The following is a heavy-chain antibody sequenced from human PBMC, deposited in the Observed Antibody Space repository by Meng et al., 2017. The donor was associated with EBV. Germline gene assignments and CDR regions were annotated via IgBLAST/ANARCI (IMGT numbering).Heavy chain of an antibody. CDR3: ARHRDRQDYGDYMVFYYFDY. CDR2: IYYSGTT. CDR1: XGSISSSSYY. D-gene: IGHD4-17*01. J-gene: IGHJ4*02. V-gene: IGHV4-39*01. Sequence: QLQLQESGPGLVKPSXXXXLXXXVSXGSISSSSYYWGWIRQPSGKGLEWIGSIYYSGTTYYSPSLKSRVTISVDTSKNQFSLKLSSVTAADTAVYYCARHRDRQDYGDYMVFYYFDYWGQGTLVTVSS.